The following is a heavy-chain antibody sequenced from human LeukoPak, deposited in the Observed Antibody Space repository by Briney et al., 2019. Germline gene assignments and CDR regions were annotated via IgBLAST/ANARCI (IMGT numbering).Heavy chain of an antibody. Sequence: SGPTLVNPTQTLTLTCTFSGFSLSTSGVGVGWIRQPPGKALEWLVLIYWDGDKRYSPSLKSRLSITKDTSKNQVVLTLANMDPVDTATYYCAHRRSNGWYSDYWGQGTLVTVSS. CDR1: GFSLSTSGVG. D-gene: IGHD6-19*01. CDR3: AHRRSNGWYSDY. J-gene: IGHJ4*02. CDR2: IYWDGDK. V-gene: IGHV2-5*02.